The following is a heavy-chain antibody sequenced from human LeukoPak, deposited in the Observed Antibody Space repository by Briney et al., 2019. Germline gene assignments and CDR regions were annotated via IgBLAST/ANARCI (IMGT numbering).Heavy chain of an antibody. Sequence: SETLSLTCTVSGGSISSYYWSWIRQPPGKGLEWIGYIYYSGSTNYNPSLKSRVTISVDTSKNQFSLKLSSVTAADTAVYYCARDPVYYGSGSYYNNNWFDPWGQGTLVTVSS. D-gene: IGHD3-10*01. CDR2: IYYSGST. J-gene: IGHJ5*02. V-gene: IGHV4-59*12. CDR1: GGSISSYY. CDR3: ARDPVYYGSGSYYNNNWFDP.